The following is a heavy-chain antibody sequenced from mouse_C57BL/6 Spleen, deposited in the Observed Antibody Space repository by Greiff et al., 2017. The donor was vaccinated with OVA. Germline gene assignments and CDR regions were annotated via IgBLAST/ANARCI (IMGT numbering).Heavy chain of an antibody. J-gene: IGHJ2*01. CDR1: GYTFTRYG. CDR3: ASYYYGSSYGY. V-gene: IGHV1-81*01. D-gene: IGHD1-1*01. Sequence: QVQLQQSGAELARPGASVKLSCKASGYTFTRYGISWVKQRTGQGLEWIGEIYPRSGNTYYNEKFKGKATLTADKSSSTAYMELRSLTSEDSAVYFCASYYYGSSYGYWGQGTTLTVSS. CDR2: IYPRSGNT.